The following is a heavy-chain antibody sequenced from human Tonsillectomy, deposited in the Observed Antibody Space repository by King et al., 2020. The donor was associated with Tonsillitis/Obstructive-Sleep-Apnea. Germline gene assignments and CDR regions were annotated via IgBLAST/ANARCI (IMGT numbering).Heavy chain of an antibody. Sequence: DVQLVEAGGGLVKPGGSLRLSCAASGFTFSNAWMSWVRQAPGKGLEWVGRIKSKTAGGTTDYAAPVKGRFTISRDDSKNTLYLQMKSLKTEDTAVYYCTTVVGVLISRGGFYYRDVWGKGTTVTVSS. D-gene: IGHD3-16*02. V-gene: IGHV3-15*01. CDR2: IKSKTAGGTT. CDR1: GFTFSNAW. J-gene: IGHJ6*03. CDR3: TTVVGVLISRGGFYYRDV.